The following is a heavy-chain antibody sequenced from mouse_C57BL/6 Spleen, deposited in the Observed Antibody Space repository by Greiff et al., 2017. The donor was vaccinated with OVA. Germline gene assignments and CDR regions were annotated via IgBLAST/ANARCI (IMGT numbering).Heavy chain of an antibody. J-gene: IGHJ3*01. CDR2: ISSGGDYI. D-gene: IGHD1-1*01. CDR1: GFTFSSYA. V-gene: IGHV5-9-1*02. CDR3: TRDTPSYYGSSPWFAY. Sequence: EVKLVESGEGLVKPGGSLKLSCAASGFTFSSYAMSWVRQTPEKRLEWVAYISSGGDYIYYADTVKGRFTISRDNARNTLYLQMSSLKSEDTAMYYCTRDTPSYYGSSPWFAYWGQGTLVTVSA.